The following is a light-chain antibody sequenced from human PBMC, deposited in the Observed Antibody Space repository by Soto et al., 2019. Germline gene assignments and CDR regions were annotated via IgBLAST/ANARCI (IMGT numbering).Light chain of an antibody. CDR2: EVS. Sequence: QSALTQPPSASGSPGQSVTISCTGAGTDVGQYNYVSWYQQHPGKAPKLMIYEVSNRPSGVSNRFSGSKSGNTASLTISGLQAEDEADYYCSSYTSSSTLVVFGGGTKLTVL. J-gene: IGLJ2*01. V-gene: IGLV2-14*01. CDR1: GTDVGQYNY. CDR3: SSYTSSSTLVV.